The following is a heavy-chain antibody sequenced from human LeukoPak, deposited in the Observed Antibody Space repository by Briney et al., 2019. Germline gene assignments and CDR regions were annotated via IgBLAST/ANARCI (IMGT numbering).Heavy chain of an antibody. CDR3: ARDKIVGATVLDY. D-gene: IGHD1-26*01. V-gene: IGHV3-21*01. CDR2: ITSGTSHI. Sequence: GGSLRLSCAASGFTFSSYNMNWVRQTPGKGLEWVSSITSGTSHIYYADSVKGRFTISRDNAKSSLYLQMNSRRAEDTAVYYCARDKIVGATVLDYWGQGSLVTVSS. CDR1: GFTFSSYN. J-gene: IGHJ4*02.